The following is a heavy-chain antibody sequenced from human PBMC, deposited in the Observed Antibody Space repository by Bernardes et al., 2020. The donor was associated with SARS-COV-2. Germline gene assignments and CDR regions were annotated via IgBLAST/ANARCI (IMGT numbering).Heavy chain of an antibody. D-gene: IGHD3-9*01. CDR1: GASITTYY. Sequence: SETLSLTCTVSGASITTYYWSWIRQSPGKGLEWIGYIFDSGTTNYNPSLRDRVNMSADTPKNQFSLKLSSVTAADTAVYFCARSHYEILTGHYESYFAYWGQGTLVTVSS. CDR3: ARSHYEILTGHYESYFAY. V-gene: IGHV4-59*01. J-gene: IGHJ4*02. CDR2: IFDSGTT.